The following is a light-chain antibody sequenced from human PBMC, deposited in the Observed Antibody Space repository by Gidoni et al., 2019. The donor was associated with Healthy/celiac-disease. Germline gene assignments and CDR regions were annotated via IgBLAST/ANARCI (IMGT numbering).Light chain of an antibody. CDR1: SSNIGAGYD. J-gene: IGLJ1*01. CDR3: QSYDSSLSGYV. V-gene: IGLV1-40*01. CDR2: GNS. Sequence: QSVLTQPPSVSGAPGQRGTISCTGSSSNIGAGYDVHWYQQLPGTAPKLLISGNSNRPSGVPDRFSGSKSGTSASLAITGLQAEVEADYYCQSYDSSLSGYVFGTGTKVTVL.